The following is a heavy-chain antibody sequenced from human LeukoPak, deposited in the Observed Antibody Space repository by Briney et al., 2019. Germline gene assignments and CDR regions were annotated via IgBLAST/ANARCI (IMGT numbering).Heavy chain of an antibody. J-gene: IGHJ4*02. D-gene: IGHD5-24*01. V-gene: IGHV5-51*01. Sequence: GESLKISCKGSGYIFSTYWIAWVRQMPGKGLEWMGIIYPGDSDTRYSPSFEGQVTISVDKSTNTAYLQWSSLKASDTAMYYCASPLGRDGPLDYWGQGTLVTVSS. CDR2: IYPGDSDT. CDR1: GYIFSTYW. CDR3: ASPLGRDGPLDY.